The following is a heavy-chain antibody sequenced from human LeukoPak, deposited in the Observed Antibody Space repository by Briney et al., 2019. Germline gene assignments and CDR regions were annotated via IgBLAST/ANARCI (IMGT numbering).Heavy chain of an antibody. Sequence: ASVKVSCKASGGTFSSYAISWVRQAPGQGLEWMGGIITIFGTANYAQKFQGRVTITADESTSTAYMELSSLRSEDTAVYYCARLAYYDSSGPINYFDYWGQGTLVTVSS. V-gene: IGHV1-69*13. CDR3: ARLAYYDSSGPINYFDY. CDR2: IITIFGTA. J-gene: IGHJ4*02. D-gene: IGHD3-22*01. CDR1: GGTFSSYA.